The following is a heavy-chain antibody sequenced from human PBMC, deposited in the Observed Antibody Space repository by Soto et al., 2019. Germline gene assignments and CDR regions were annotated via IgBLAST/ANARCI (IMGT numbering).Heavy chain of an antibody. V-gene: IGHV4-30-2*01. J-gene: IGHJ5*02. Sequence: QLQLQESGSGLVKPSQTLSLTCAVSGGSISSGGYSWSWIRQPPGKGLEWIGYIYHSGSTYYNPYLKIRITISVDRSKNQFSLKLSSVTAADTAVYYCARVAYCGGDCYRGFDPWGQGTLVTVSS. D-gene: IGHD2-21*02. CDR1: GGSISSGGYS. CDR2: IYHSGST. CDR3: ARVAYCGGDCYRGFDP.